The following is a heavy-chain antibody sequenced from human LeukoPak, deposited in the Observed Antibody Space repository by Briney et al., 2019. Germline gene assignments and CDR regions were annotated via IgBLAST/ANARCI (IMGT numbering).Heavy chain of an antibody. J-gene: IGHJ5*02. CDR2: ISAYNGNT. Sequence: ASVKVSCKTSGYTFTSYGISWVRQAPGQGLEWMGWISAYNGNTNYAQKLQGRVTMTTDTSTSTAYMELRSLRSDDTAVYYCAREGNRFLANWFDPWGQGTLVTVSS. D-gene: IGHD3-3*01. CDR3: AREGNRFLANWFDP. CDR1: GYTFTSYG. V-gene: IGHV1-18*01.